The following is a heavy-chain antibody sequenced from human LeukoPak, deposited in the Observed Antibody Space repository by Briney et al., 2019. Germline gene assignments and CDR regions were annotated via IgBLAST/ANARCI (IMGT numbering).Heavy chain of an antibody. V-gene: IGHV4-59*01. Sequence: SETLSLTCAVSVGFIHTYYWAWIRQPPGKGLEGIGYLHYDGNTNYNRSLKGRVTISVDTSKTQLSLKLASVTAEETAVYYCARDRGATPNQINWFDPWGQGTLVTVSS. CDR1: VGFIHTYY. CDR3: ARDRGATPNQINWFDP. J-gene: IGHJ5*02. D-gene: IGHD1-26*01. CDR2: LHYDGNT.